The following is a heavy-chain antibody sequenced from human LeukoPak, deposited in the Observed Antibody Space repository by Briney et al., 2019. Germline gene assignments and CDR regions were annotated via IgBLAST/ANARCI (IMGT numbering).Heavy chain of an antibody. V-gene: IGHV3-13*01. CDR2: IGTAGDT. CDR3: ARGAGRGAFDI. J-gene: IGHJ3*02. CDR1: GFTFSSYD. Sequence: GGSLGLSCAASGFTFSSYDMHWVRQATGKGLEWVSAIGTAGDTYYPGSVKGRFTISRENAKNSLYLQMNSLRAGDTAVYYCARGAGRGAFDIWGQGTMVTVSS. D-gene: IGHD1-26*01.